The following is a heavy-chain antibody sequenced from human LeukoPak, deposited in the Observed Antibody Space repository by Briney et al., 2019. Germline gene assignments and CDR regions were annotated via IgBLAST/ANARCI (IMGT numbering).Heavy chain of an antibody. J-gene: IGHJ4*02. CDR2: IRYDGSNK. CDR3: AKILASRGNPLDY. V-gene: IGHV3-30*02. CDR1: GFTFSSYG. Sequence: GGSLRLSCAASGFTFSSYGMHWVRQAPGKGLEWVAFIRYDGSNKYYADSVKGRFTISRDNSKNTLYLQMNSLRAEDTAVYYCAKILASRGNPLDYWGQGTLVTISS. D-gene: IGHD3-3*01.